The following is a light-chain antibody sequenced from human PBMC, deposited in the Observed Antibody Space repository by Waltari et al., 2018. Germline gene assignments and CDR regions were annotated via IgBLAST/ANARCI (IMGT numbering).Light chain of an antibody. Sequence: QSVLTPPPSVSGAPGQRVTISCTGSTPNIGAGSDLHWYQQLPGTAPKLLIFGNTNRPSGVPDRFSGSKSGTSPSLAITGLQVEDEADYYCQSYDNSLSGYVFGSGTKVTVL. CDR1: TPNIGAGSD. CDR3: QSYDNSLSGYV. CDR2: GNT. V-gene: IGLV1-40*01. J-gene: IGLJ1*01.